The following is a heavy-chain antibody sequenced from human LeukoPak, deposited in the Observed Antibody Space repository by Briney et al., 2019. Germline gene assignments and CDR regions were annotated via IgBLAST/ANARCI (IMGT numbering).Heavy chain of an antibody. CDR1: GGTFSSYA. V-gene: IGHV1-69*04. J-gene: IGHJ6*02. CDR2: IIPIFGIA. D-gene: IGHD3-22*01. CDR3: ARYYYDSSGYSLTYYYYYGMDV. Sequence: ASVKVSCKASGGTFSSYAISWVRQAPGQGLEWMGRIIPIFGIANYAQKFQGRVTITADKSTSTAYMELSSLRSEDTAVYYCARYYYDSSGYSLTYYYYYGMDVWGQGTTVTVSS.